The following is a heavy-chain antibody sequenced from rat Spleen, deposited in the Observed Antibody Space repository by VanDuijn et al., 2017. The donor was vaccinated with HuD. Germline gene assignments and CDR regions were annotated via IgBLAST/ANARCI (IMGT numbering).Heavy chain of an antibody. V-gene: IGHV5-31*01. CDR1: GFTFKNYW. CDR3: ATGGLRVPNYYVMDA. J-gene: IGHJ4*01. Sequence: EVQLVESGGGLVQPGGSLRLSYVASGFTFKNYWMTWIRQAPGKGLEWVASITNASGRTYYSDFVKGRFTISRDIAKSTLYLQMNDLRSEDTATYYCATGGLRVPNYYVMDAWGQGASVTVSS. D-gene: IGHD1-7*01. CDR2: ITNASGRT.